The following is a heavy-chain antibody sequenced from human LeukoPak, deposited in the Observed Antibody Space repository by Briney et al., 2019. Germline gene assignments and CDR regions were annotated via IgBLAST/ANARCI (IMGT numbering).Heavy chain of an antibody. D-gene: IGHD3-9*01. CDR2: ISSSSSYI. V-gene: IGHV3-21*01. Sequence: AGSLRLSCAASGFTFSSYSMNWVRQAPGKGLEWVSSISSSSSYIYYADSVKGRFTISRDNAKNSLYLQMNSLRAEDTAVYYCARDLGVSYDILTGYSNYYYMDVWGKGTTVTVSS. J-gene: IGHJ6*03. CDR1: GFTFSSYS. CDR3: ARDLGVSYDILTGYSNYYYMDV.